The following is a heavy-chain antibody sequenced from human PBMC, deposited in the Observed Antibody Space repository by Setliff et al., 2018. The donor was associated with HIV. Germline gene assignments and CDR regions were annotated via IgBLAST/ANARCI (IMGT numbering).Heavy chain of an antibody. V-gene: IGHV1-69*05. Sequence: SVKVSCKASGDTFSNSALTWVRQAPGQGLEWMGGSIPLFGTVTYAQRFQGRVTITTDELMTTAYMELSSLRSEDTAVYYCASGSGYCRNGVCYIGVHKNPDKYYFDYWGQGTLVTVSS. J-gene: IGHJ4*02. CDR3: ASGSGYCRNGVCYIGVHKNPDKYYFDY. D-gene: IGHD2-8*01. CDR1: GDTFSNSA. CDR2: SIPLFGTV.